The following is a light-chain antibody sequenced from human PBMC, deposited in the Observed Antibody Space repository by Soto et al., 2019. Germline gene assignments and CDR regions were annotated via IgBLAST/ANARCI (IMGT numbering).Light chain of an antibody. Sequence: DIQMTQSPSTLSAALGDRVTITCRASQSVSSWLAWYQQKPGKATKLLIYKASSLESGVPPRFSGSGSGTEFTLTISSLQPEDFATYYCQEYHSYSFGQGTKLELK. CDR1: QSVSSW. J-gene: IGKJ2*01. CDR2: KAS. V-gene: IGKV1-5*03. CDR3: QEYHSYS.